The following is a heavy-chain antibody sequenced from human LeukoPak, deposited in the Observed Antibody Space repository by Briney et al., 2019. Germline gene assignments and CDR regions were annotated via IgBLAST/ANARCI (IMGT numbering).Heavy chain of an antibody. Sequence: ASVKVSCRASGYTFTNYDINWVRQATGQGLEWMGWMNPKSGYTGYAQKFQGRVTITRDTSISTAYMELRGLRSEDTAVYYCARTLVFDYWGQGTLVTVSS. CDR1: GYTFTNYD. CDR2: MNPKSGYT. D-gene: IGHD3-10*01. J-gene: IGHJ4*02. CDR3: ARTLVFDY. V-gene: IGHV1-8*03.